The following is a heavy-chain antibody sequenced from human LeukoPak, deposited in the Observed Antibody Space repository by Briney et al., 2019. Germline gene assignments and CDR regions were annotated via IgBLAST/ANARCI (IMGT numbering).Heavy chain of an antibody. Sequence: SQTLSLTCAISGDSVSSNSAAWNWIRQSPSRGLEWLGRTYYRSKWYNDYAVSVKSRITINPDTSKNQFSLQLNSVTPEDTAVYYCARGSWNYSYYYYYYMDVWGKGTTVTVSS. CDR3: ARGSWNYSYYYYYYMDV. V-gene: IGHV6-1*01. CDR2: TYYRSKWYN. CDR1: GDSVSSNSAA. D-gene: IGHD1-7*01. J-gene: IGHJ6*03.